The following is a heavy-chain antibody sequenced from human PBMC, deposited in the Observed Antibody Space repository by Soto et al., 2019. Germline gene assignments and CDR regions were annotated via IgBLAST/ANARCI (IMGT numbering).Heavy chain of an antibody. J-gene: IGHJ4*02. CDR2: IIPIFGTA. CDR1: GGTFSSYA. Sequence: SVKVSCKASGGTFSSYAISWVRQAPGQGLEWMGGIIPIFGTANYAQKFQGRVTITADESTSTAYMELSSLRSEDTAVYYCARGFHDYGDFHFDYWGQGTLVTVSS. D-gene: IGHD4-17*01. V-gene: IGHV1-69*13. CDR3: ARGFHDYGDFHFDY.